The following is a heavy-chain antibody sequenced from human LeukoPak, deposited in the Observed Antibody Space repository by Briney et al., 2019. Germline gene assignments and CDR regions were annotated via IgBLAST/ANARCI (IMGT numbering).Heavy chain of an antibody. Sequence: GGSLRLSCAASGLTFSNYALAWVRQPPGKGLEWVSGITIGGARYYAESVKGRFTISRDDSKNTLYLQMTSLRVKDTAIYYCARGYYTDYYYFQHWGQGTLVAVSS. CDR3: ARGYYTDYYYFQH. V-gene: IGHV3-23*01. J-gene: IGHJ1*01. CDR1: GLTFSNYA. CDR2: ITIGGAR. D-gene: IGHD4-11*01.